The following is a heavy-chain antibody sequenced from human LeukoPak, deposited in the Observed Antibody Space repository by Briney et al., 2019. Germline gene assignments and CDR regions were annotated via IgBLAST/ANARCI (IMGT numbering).Heavy chain of an antibody. Sequence: GGSLRLSCTASGFTFSGHEMNWVRQTPGKGLEWLSYISTTGSTIYYADSVKGRFTISRDNAKNSLYLQMNSLRAEDTAIYYCARADPYGDSTPDYWGQGTPVTVSS. CDR2: ISTTGSTI. CDR1: GFTFSGHE. J-gene: IGHJ4*02. D-gene: IGHD4-17*01. CDR3: ARADPYGDSTPDY. V-gene: IGHV3-48*03.